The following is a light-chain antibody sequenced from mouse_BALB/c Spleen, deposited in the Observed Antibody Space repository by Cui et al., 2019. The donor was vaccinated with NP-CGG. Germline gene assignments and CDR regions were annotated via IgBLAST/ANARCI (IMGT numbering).Light chain of an antibody. CDR3: ALWYSNHWV. J-gene: IGLJ1*01. CDR2: GTN. CDR1: TGTVTTSNY. V-gene: IGLV1*01. Sequence: QAVVTQESALTTSPGETVTLTCRSSTGTVTTSNYPNWVQEKPDHLFTGLIGGTNNRAPGVPARFSGSLIGDKAAVTMTGAQTEDEAIYFCALWYSNHWVFGGGTKLTVL.